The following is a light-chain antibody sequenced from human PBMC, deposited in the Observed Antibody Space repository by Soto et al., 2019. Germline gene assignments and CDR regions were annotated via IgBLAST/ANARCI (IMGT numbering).Light chain of an antibody. CDR3: QQYNGYWT. CDR2: EAS. V-gene: IGKV1-5*03. J-gene: IGKJ1*01. CDR1: QSISDS. Sequence: DIQMTQSPSTLSASVGDRVTITCRASQSISDSLAWYQQKPGKATKLLIYEASSLKSGVPSRFSGSRSGTEYTLTISSLQHDDFATYYCQQYNGYWTFGQGTKVEIK.